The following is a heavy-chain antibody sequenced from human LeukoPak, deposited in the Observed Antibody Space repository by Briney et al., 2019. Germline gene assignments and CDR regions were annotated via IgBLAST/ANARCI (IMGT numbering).Heavy chain of an antibody. D-gene: IGHD3-10*01. CDR3: ARGNGSGSYYTYYFDY. CDR2: IIPIFGTA. Sequence: SVTVSCKASGGTFSSYAISWVRQAPGQGLEWMGGIIPIFGTANYAQKFQGRVTITADESTSTAYMELSSLRSEDTAVYYCARGNGSGSYYTYYFDYWGQGTLVTVSS. J-gene: IGHJ4*02. V-gene: IGHV1-69*13. CDR1: GGTFSSYA.